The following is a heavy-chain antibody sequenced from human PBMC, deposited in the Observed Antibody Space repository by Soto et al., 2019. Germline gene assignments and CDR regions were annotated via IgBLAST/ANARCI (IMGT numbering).Heavy chain of an antibody. CDR2: ISGSGGST. D-gene: IGHD3-10*01. CDR1: GFTFTNYP. CDR3: AKRPLKFEGSYFDY. Sequence: EVQVLDSGGGLVQPGGSLRLSCAASGFTFTNYPMVWVRQAPAKGLEWVSTISGSGGSTFYADSVKGRFTISRDNSKNTVYLQMNSLRVEDTAVYYCAKRPLKFEGSYFDYWGQGTLVTVSS. J-gene: IGHJ4*02. V-gene: IGHV3-23*01.